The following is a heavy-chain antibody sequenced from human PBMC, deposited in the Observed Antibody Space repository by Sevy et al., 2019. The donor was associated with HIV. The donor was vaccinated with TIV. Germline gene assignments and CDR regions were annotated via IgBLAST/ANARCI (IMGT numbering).Heavy chain of an antibody. V-gene: IGHV3-30-3*01. CDR2: ISYDGINQ. Sequence: GGSLRLSCAASGSTFNSYAMHWVRQAPGKGLEWVAVISYDGINQYYADSVKGRFTISRDNSKNTLYLQMKSLTAEDTAVYYCARDYSYGSGSDHWYYYYGMDVWGQRTTVTVSS. J-gene: IGHJ6*02. CDR1: GSTFNSYA. D-gene: IGHD3-10*01. CDR3: ARDYSYGSGSDHWYYYYGMDV.